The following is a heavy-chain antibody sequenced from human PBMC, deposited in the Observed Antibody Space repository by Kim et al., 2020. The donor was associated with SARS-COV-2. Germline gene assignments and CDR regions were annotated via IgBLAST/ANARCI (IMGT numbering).Heavy chain of an antibody. CDR2: IWYDGSNK. CDR1: GFTFSSYG. J-gene: IGHJ4*02. D-gene: IGHD6-19*01. V-gene: IGHV3-33*01. Sequence: GGSLRLSCAASGFTFSSYGMHWVRQAPGKGLEWVAVIWYDGSNKYYADSVKGRFTISRDNSKNTLYLQMNSLRAEDTAVYYCARDAGYSSGWYFDYWGQGTLVTVSS. CDR3: ARDAGYSSGWYFDY.